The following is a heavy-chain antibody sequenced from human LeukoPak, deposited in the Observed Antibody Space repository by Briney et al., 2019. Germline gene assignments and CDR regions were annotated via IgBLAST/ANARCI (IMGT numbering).Heavy chain of an antibody. CDR1: GYTFTSYD. D-gene: IGHD1-7*01. CDR3: ARYWNYQGWFDP. V-gene: IGHV1-8*01. J-gene: IGHJ5*02. Sequence: GASVKVSCKASGYTFTSYDINWVRQATGQGLEWMGWMNPNSGNTGYAQKFQGRVTITADESTSTAYMELSSLRSEDTAVYYCARYWNYQGWFDPWGQGTLVTVSS. CDR2: MNPNSGNT.